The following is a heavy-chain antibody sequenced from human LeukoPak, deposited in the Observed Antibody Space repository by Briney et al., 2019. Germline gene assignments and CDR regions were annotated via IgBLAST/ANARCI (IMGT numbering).Heavy chain of an antibody. CDR2: IKTDSRGT. Sequence: ASVKVSCKSSGYSFSGSYMHWVRQARGPGRGWMGWIKTDSRGTFLAERFQGRVTMTGDTSISTAYMELSSLKSDDTAVYFCARGISGTTHSFDFWGQGTLVTVSS. CDR3: ARGISGTTHSFDF. D-gene: IGHD1-20*01. CDR1: GYSFSGSY. J-gene: IGHJ4*02. V-gene: IGHV1-2*02.